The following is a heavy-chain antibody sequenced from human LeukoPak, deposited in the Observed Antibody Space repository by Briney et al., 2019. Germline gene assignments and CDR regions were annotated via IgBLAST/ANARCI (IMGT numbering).Heavy chain of an antibody. CDR3: ARDRGYARTNTGGYPVFDL. J-gene: IGHJ4*02. D-gene: IGHD2-8*02. V-gene: IGHV3-7*01. CDR2: IKQDGSEK. Sequence: GGSLRLSCAASRFTFSSYWMSWVRQAPGKGLEWVANIKQDGSEKYYVDSVKGRFSISRDNAKNSLYLQMNSLRAEDTAVYYCARDRGYARTNTGGYPVFDLWGQGTLVTVSS. CDR1: RFTFSSYW.